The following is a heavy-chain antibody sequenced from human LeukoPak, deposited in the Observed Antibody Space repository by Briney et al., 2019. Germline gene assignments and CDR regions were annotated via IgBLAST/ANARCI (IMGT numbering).Heavy chain of an antibody. CDR1: GFTFSSYW. J-gene: IGHJ6*03. CDR2: IKQDGSEK. D-gene: IGHD5-18*01. V-gene: IGHV3-7*01. CDR3: AITATRGYYYYYMDV. Sequence: AGGSLRLSCAASGFTFSSYWMSWVRQAPGKGLEWVANIKQDGSEKYYVDSVKGRFTISRDNAKNSLYLQMNSLRAEDTAVYYCAITATRGYYYYYMDVWGKGTTVTISS.